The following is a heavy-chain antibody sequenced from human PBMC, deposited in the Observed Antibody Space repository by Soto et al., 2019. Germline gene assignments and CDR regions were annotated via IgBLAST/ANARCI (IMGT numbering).Heavy chain of an antibody. J-gene: IGHJ6*02. CDR1: GGSVSSNSYS. CDR2: IYSTENT. Sequence: SETLSLTCTVSGGSVSSNSYSWGWIRQSPGKGLEWIGIIYSTENTYYHPSRLSRVTISADTSMNEFSLRLSSVTAADTAVYYCARGPYYDFWSVYYGTDVWGQGTTVTVSS. CDR3: ARGPYYDFWSVYYGTDV. D-gene: IGHD3-3*01. V-gene: IGHV4-39*01.